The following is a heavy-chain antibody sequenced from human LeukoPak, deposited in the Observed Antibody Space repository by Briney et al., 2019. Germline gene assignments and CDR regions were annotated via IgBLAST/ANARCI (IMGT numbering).Heavy chain of an antibody. CDR3: ANEIRPNDY. Sequence: GGSLRLSCTASGLSFTNAWMTWVRQAPGKGLEWVSAISISGSKTYYADSVKGRFTISRDNSKNTLYLQMNSLRAEDTAVYYCANEIRPNDYWGQGTQVTVSS. CDR2: ISISGSKT. D-gene: IGHD4-17*01. V-gene: IGHV3-23*01. J-gene: IGHJ4*02. CDR1: GLSFTNAW.